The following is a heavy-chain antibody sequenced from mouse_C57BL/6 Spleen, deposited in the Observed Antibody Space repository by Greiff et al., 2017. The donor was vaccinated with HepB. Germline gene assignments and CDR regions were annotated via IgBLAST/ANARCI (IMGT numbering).Heavy chain of an antibody. CDR3: ARADYDYDGGY. Sequence: EVKLMESGGGLVKPGGSLKLSCAASGFTFSSYAMSWVRQTPEKRLEWVATISDGGSYTYYPDNVKGRFTISRDNAKNNLYLQMSHLKSEDTATYYCARADYDYDGGYWGQGTTLTVSS. D-gene: IGHD2-4*01. CDR2: ISDGGSYT. V-gene: IGHV5-4*03. CDR1: GFTFSSYA. J-gene: IGHJ2*01.